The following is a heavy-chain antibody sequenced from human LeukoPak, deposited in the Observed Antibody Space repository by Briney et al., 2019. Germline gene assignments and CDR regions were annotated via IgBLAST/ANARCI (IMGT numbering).Heavy chain of an antibody. J-gene: IGHJ6*03. Sequence: PSETLSLTCTVSGGSISSSSYYWGWIRQPPGKGLEWIGSIYHSGSTYYNPSLKSRVTISVDTSKNQFSLKLSSVTAADTAVYYCARFMTTYYYMDVWGKGTTVTVSS. V-gene: IGHV4-39*07. CDR2: IYHSGST. CDR1: GGSISSSSYY. CDR3: ARFMTTYYYMDV. D-gene: IGHD4-11*01.